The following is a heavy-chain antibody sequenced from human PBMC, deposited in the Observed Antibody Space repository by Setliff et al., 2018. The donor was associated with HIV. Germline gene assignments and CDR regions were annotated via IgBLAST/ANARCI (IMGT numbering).Heavy chain of an antibody. V-gene: IGHV3-7*03. CDR1: GFSFGDYW. CDR2: INEDGTNK. CDR3: ARRRVVAATKVYFDY. J-gene: IGHJ4*02. Sequence: PGGSLRLSCAASGFSFGDYWMTWVRQAPGKGLEWLATINEDGTNKYYVDSVKGRFTISRDNAKNSLYLQMNSLRAEDTAVYYCARRRVVAATKVYFDYWGQGTPVTVSS. D-gene: IGHD2-15*01.